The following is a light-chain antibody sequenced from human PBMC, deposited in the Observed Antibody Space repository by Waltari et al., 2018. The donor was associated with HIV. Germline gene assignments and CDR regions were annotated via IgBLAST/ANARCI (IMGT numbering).Light chain of an antibody. CDR2: GAS. J-gene: IGKJ2*01. CDR3: QQYNNWPLMYT. Sequence: EIVMTQSPVTLSASPGERVTLSCRASESVNSDLAWYQQKPGQAPRLLIHGASTRATGIPPRFSGSGSETQFTLTISSLQSEDCAVYYCQQYNNWPLMYTFGQGTKLDIK. V-gene: IGKV3-15*01. CDR1: ESVNSD.